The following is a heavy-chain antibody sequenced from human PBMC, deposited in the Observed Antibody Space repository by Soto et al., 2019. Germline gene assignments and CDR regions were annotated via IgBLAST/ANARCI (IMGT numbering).Heavy chain of an antibody. D-gene: IGHD2-21*02. CDR3: ARDLWGYCGTDCYPLDV. Sequence: SETLSLTCTVSGGSISGYYWSWIRQPPGKGLEWIGYMYNTGSTVYNPSFKSRVTISVDTSKNQFPLKLNSVTAADTAVYYCARDLWGYCGTDCYPLDVWGQGTKVTVSS. J-gene: IGHJ6*02. CDR1: GGSISGYY. V-gene: IGHV4-59*01. CDR2: MYNTGST.